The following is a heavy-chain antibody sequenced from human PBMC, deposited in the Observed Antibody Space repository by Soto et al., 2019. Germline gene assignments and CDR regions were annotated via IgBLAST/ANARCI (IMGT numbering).Heavy chain of an antibody. CDR1: GYTFTGYY. CDR3: ASPIAVAGPPAFSY. V-gene: IGHV1-2*02. Sequence: ASVKVSCKSSGYTFTGYYIHWVRQAPGQGLEWMGWIDPTSGDTNYAENFQGRVTMTRDTSISTAYMQLSSLRSEDTAVYYCASPIAVAGPPAFSYWGQGTLVTVSS. D-gene: IGHD6-19*01. CDR2: IDPTSGDT. J-gene: IGHJ4*02.